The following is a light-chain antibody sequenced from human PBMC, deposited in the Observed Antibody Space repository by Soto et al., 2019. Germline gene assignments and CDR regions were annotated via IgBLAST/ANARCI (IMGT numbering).Light chain of an antibody. J-gene: IGKJ1*01. Sequence: DIQMTQTPSSLSASVGDRVTITCRASQSISSYLNWYQQKRGKAPKLLIYAASSLQSGVPSRFSGSGSGTDFTLTISSLQPEDFATYYCQQSYSTSWTFGQGTKVDIK. CDR3: QQSYSTSWT. V-gene: IGKV1-39*01. CDR2: AAS. CDR1: QSISSY.